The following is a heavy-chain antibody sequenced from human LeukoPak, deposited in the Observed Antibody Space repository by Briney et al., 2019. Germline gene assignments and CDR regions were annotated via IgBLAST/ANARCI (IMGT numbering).Heavy chain of an antibody. J-gene: IGHJ6*03. CDR2: IYHSGST. CDR3: ARVSSSSPFGPYYMDV. D-gene: IGHD6-6*01. CDR1: GGSISSGGYY. Sequence: SETLSLTCTVSGGSISSGGYYWSWIRQPPGKGLEWIGYIYHSGSTYYNPSLKSRVTISVDRSKNQFSLKLSSVTAADTAVYYCARVSSSSPFGPYYMDVWGKGTTVTVSS. V-gene: IGHV4-30-2*01.